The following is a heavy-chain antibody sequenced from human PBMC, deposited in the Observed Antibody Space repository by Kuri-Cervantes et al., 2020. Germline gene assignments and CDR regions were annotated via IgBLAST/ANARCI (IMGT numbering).Heavy chain of an antibody. Sequence: GSLRLSCAASGFTFDDYGMSWVRQAPGKGLEWVSGINWNGGSTGYADSVKGRFTISRDNSKNTLYLQMNSLRAEDTAVYYCARDGGWLQSQYYFDYWGQGTLVTVSS. CDR3: ARDGGWLQSQYYFDY. D-gene: IGHD5-24*01. CDR1: GFTFDDYG. J-gene: IGHJ4*02. V-gene: IGHV3-20*04. CDR2: INWNGGST.